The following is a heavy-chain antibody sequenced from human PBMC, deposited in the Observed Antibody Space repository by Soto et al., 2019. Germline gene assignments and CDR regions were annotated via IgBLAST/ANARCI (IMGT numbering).Heavy chain of an antibody. J-gene: IGHJ4*02. D-gene: IGHD4-17*01. CDR3: PYGDYPIDY. V-gene: IGHV4-39*01. Sequence: SETLSLTCTVSGDSISTSNYHWGWIRQPPGKGLEWIGNLYYSGSVSYNPSLQSRVTISVDTSENEVSLKLNSVDTGTYYCAHRPYGDYPIDYWGQGTLVTVSS. CDR1: GDSISTSNYH. CDR2: LYYSGSV.